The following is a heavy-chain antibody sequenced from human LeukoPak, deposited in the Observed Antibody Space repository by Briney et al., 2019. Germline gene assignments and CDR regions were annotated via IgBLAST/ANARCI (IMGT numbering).Heavy chain of an antibody. J-gene: IGHJ3*02. D-gene: IGHD3-22*01. CDR3: VRGPRYYDDSGFHYGVFDI. CDR2: ISSSGSTI. CDR1: GFTFSSYE. V-gene: IGHV3-48*03. Sequence: PGGSLRLSCAASGFTFSSYEVNWVRQAPGKGLEWVSYISSSGSTIYYADSVKGRFTISRDNAKNSLYLQMNSLTADDTAVYYGVRGPRYYDDSGFHYGVFDIWGQGTVVTVSS.